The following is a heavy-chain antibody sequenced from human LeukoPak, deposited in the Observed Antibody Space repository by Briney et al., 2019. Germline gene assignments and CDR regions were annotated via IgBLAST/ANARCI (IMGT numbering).Heavy chain of an antibody. CDR1: GVSISSGGYY. CDR3: ATRFGSSWFDP. Sequence: SETLSLTCTVSGVSISSGGYYWSWIRQHPGKGLEWIGYIYYSGSTYYNPSLKSRVTISVDTSKNQFSLKLSSVTAADTAVYYCATRFGSSWFDPWGQGTLVTVSS. D-gene: IGHD6-13*01. CDR2: IYYSGST. V-gene: IGHV4-31*03. J-gene: IGHJ5*02.